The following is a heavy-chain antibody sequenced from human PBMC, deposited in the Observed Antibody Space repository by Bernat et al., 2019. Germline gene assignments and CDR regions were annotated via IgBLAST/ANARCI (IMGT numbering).Heavy chain of an antibody. CDR2: ISYDGSNK. V-gene: IGHV3-30*18. CDR3: AKGGSGWAATYGMDV. J-gene: IGHJ6*02. CDR1: GFTFSSYG. Sequence: QVQLVESGGGVVQPGRSLRLSCAASGFTFSSYGMHWVRQAPGKGLEWVAVISYDGSNKYYADSVKGRFTISRDNSKNTLYLQMNSLRAEDTAVYYCAKGGSGWAATYGMDVWAKGPRSPSP. D-gene: IGHD6-19*01.